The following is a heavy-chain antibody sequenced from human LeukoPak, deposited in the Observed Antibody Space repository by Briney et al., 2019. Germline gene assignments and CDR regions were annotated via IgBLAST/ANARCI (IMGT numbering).Heavy chain of an antibody. CDR1: GGSISSYY. CDR3: ARGSDTDYYYYYMDV. Sequence: SETLSLTCTVSGGSISSYYCIWVRQPPGKGLEWVGYIYYSWSTNYNPCLNIRISISVDTSKNQLSLKLSSVTAADTAVDYCARGSDTDYYYYYMDVWGKGTTVTVSS. CDR2: IYYSWST. V-gene: IGHV4-59*13. J-gene: IGHJ6*03.